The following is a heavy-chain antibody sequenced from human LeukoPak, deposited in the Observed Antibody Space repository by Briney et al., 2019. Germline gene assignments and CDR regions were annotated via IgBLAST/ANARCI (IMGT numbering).Heavy chain of an antibody. J-gene: IGHJ4*02. CDR2: INPNGGGT. CDR1: GYTFTGYY. V-gene: IGHV1-46*01. CDR3: ARGNGFWAPLSY. Sequence: ASVKVSCKASGYTFTGYYIHWVRQAPGQGLEWMGMINPNGGGTSYGQKFQGRVTTTTDTSTSTVYMELSSLTSEDTAVYSCARGNGFWAPLSYWGQGTLVTVSS. D-gene: IGHD3-10*01.